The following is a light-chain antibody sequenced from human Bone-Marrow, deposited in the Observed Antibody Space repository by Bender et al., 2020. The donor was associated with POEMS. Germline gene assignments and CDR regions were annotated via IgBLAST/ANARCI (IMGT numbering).Light chain of an antibody. J-gene: IGLJ2*01. Sequence: QSALTQPASVSGSPGQSITISCTGTSSDVWKYNLVSWYQQCPGKAPKLMIYEVSKRPSGVPDRFSGSKSGNTASLTVSGLQAEDEANYYCTSYAGSNNVVFGGGTKLTVL. V-gene: IGLV2-14*02. CDR2: EVS. CDR1: SSDVWKYNL. CDR3: TSYAGSNNVV.